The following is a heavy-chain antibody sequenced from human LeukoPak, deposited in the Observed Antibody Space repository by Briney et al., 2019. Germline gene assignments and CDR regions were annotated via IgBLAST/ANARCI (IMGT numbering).Heavy chain of an antibody. D-gene: IGHD2-15*01. Sequence: GGSLRLSCAASGFTFSSYAMHWVRQAPGKGLEWAAVISYDGSNKYYADSVKGRFTISRDSSKDTLYLQMNSLRTEDTAVYYCVRQDCSGGSCYLDYWGQGTLVTVSS. CDR3: VRQDCSGGSCYLDY. CDR1: GFTFSSYA. V-gene: IGHV3-30-3*01. CDR2: ISYDGSNK. J-gene: IGHJ4*02.